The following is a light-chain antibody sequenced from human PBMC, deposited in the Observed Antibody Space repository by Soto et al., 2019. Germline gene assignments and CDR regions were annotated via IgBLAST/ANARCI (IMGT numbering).Light chain of an antibody. Sequence: QSALTQPASVAGSPGQSITISCTGTSSDVGGYNYVSWYQQHPGKAPKLMIYEVSNRPSGVSNRFSGSKSGNTASLTISGLQAEDAADYYCSSYTSSRIDYVFGTGTKVTVL. V-gene: IGLV2-14*01. CDR3: SSYTSSRIDYV. CDR2: EVS. J-gene: IGLJ1*01. CDR1: SSDVGGYNY.